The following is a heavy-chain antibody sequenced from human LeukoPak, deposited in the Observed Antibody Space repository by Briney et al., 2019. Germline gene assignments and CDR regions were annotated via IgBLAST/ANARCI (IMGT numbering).Heavy chain of an antibody. V-gene: IGHV4-38-2*02. J-gene: IGHJ5*02. CDR2: IYHSGST. Sequence: SETLSLTCTVSGYSISSGYYWGWIRQPPGKGLEWIGSIYHSGSTYYNPSLKSRVTISVDTSKNQFSLKLSSVTAADTAVYYCARVPSSGYLGNNWFDPWGQGTLVTVSS. CDR1: GYSISSGYY. CDR3: ARVPSSGYLGNNWFDP. D-gene: IGHD3-22*01.